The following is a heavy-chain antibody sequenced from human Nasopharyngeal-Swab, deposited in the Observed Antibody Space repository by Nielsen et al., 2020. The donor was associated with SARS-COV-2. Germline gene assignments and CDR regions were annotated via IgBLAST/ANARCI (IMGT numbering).Heavy chain of an antibody. CDR1: GGTLNSFN. J-gene: IGHJ6*03. CDR2: INDRGSG. Sequence: SETLSLTCVVFGGTLNSFNWKWIRQTHGKGLEWIGEINDRGSGNYNPSLRRRVTISAGTSNIQFSLKLNSVTAADTAVYYCARGQDAYYYMDVWGEGTTVTVSS. V-gene: IGHV4-34*01. CDR3: ARGQDAYYYMDV. D-gene: IGHD2-15*01.